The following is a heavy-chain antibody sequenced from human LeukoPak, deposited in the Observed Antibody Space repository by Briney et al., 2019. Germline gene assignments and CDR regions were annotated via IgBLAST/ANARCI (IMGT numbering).Heavy chain of an antibody. CDR3: AKYCSGGNCYSGLY. D-gene: IGHD2-15*01. Sequence: PGGSLTLSCSASGFTFNNYAMHWVRQAPGKGLEYVSGINNNGGSTQYADSVKGRFTISRDNSKSTLYLQMNSLRAEDTAVYYCAKYCSGGNCYSGLYWGQGTLVTVSS. J-gene: IGHJ1*01. CDR1: GFTFNNYA. V-gene: IGHV3-64*04. CDR2: INNNGGST.